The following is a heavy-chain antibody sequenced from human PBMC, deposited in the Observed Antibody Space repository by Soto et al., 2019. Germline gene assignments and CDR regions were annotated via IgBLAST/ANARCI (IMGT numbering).Heavy chain of an antibody. D-gene: IGHD6-13*01. Sequence: GESLKISCKGSGYSFTTYWIGWVRQMPGKGLEWMGVIYPGDSDTRYSPSFQGQVAISADKSINTAYLQWSSLKASDTAMYYCARHSGVAEDGTDWGQGTLVTVSS. V-gene: IGHV5-51*01. J-gene: IGHJ1*01. CDR2: IYPGDSDT. CDR1: GYSFTTYW. CDR3: ARHSGVAEDGTD.